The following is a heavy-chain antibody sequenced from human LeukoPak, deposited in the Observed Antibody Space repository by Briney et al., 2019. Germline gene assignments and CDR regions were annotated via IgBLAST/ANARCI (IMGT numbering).Heavy chain of an antibody. CDR1: GYTFTRYY. D-gene: IGHD1-26*01. CDR3: ARGVFAYSGSYQPNSFDP. Sequence: ASVKVSCKASGYTFTRYYMQWVRQAPGEGLEWMGWINPNSGGTQYVQKFLGRVTMTRHTSISTAYMELSRLTSDDTAVYYCARGVFAYSGSYQPNSFDPWGQGALVTVSS. J-gene: IGHJ5*02. V-gene: IGHV1-2*02. CDR2: INPNSGGT.